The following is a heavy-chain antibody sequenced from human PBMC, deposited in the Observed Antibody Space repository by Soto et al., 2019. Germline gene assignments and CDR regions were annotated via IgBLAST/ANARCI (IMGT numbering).Heavy chain of an antibody. J-gene: IGHJ3*02. CDR1: GGSISSYY. CDR2: IYYSGST. D-gene: IGHD2-2*01. V-gene: IGHV4-59*01. CDR3: ARGRGGGVINQPLKAFDI. Sequence: QVQLQESGPGLVKPSETLSLTCTVSGGSISSYYWSWFRRPPGKGLEWIGYIYYSGSTNYNPSLKSRVTIAVDTSKNQSSLKLSSVTAADTAVDDCARGRGGGVINQPLKAFDIWGQGTMVTVSS.